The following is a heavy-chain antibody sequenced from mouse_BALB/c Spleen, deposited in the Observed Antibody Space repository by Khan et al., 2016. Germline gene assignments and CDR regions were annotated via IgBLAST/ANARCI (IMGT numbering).Heavy chain of an antibody. J-gene: IGHJ4*01. CDR1: GDSITSGY. CDR2: ISYSGST. Sequence: EVQLQESGPSLVKPSQTLSLTCSVTGDSITSGYWNWIRKFPGNKLEYMGYISYSGSTYYNPSLKSRISITRDTSKNQYYLQLNSVTTEDTATYXLTRYDGSGYVRAMDYWGQGTSVTVSS. D-gene: IGHD1-1*01. CDR3: TRYDGSGYVRAMDY. V-gene: IGHV3-8*02.